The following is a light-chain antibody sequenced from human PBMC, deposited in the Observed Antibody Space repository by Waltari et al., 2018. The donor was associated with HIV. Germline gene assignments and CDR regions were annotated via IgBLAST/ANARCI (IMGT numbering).Light chain of an antibody. Sequence: QSVLTQPPSVSAASGQTVTISCSGSNSNIGSNYVCWYRHVPGTAPKLVIYDDDQRPSGIVDRVSASKSGTSANLDITGLQTGDEADYYCTTWDSSLSALVFGGGTKLTVL. CDR2: DDD. J-gene: IGLJ2*01. V-gene: IGLV1-51*01. CDR3: TTWDSSLSALV. CDR1: NSNIGSNY.